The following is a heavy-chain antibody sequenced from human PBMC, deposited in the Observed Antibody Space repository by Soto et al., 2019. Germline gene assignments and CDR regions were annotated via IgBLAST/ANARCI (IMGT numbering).Heavy chain of an antibody. J-gene: IGHJ4*02. D-gene: IGHD3-16*01. CDR2: ISGSGGST. CDR1: GCTFSAYA. Sequence: PGGSLRLSCAASGCTFSAYAMSWVRQAPGKGLEWVSAISGSGGSTYYAASVKGRFTISRDNSKNTLYLQVNNLRAEDTAVYYCAQDYTTTAKLPFDSWGQGTLVTVSS. CDR3: AQDYTTTAKLPFDS. V-gene: IGHV3-23*01.